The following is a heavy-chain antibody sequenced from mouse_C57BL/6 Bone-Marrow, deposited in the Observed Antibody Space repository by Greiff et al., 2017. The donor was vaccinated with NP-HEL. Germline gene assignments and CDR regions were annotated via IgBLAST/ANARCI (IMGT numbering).Heavy chain of an antibody. D-gene: IGHD2-3*01. Sequence: QVQLKESGPGLVAPSQSLSITCTVSGFSLTSYAISWVRQPPGKGLEWLGVIWTGGGTNYNSALKSRLSISKDNTKSQFFLKMNRLHTDDTAMYSCTRNGSDGYYPYAMDYWGQGPSVTVSS. CDR2: IWTGGGT. CDR3: TRNGSDGYYPYAMDY. J-gene: IGHJ4*01. V-gene: IGHV2-9-1*01. CDR1: GFSLTSYA.